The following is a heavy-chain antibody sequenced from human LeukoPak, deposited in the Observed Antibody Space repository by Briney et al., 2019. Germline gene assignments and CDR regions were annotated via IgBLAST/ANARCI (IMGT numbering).Heavy chain of an antibody. CDR3: AKVGSEVGYYYYYYMDV. Sequence: PSETLSLTCTVSVGSISSSSYYWGWIRQPPGKGLEWIGSIYYSGSTYYNPSLKSRVTISVDTSKNQFSLKLSSVTAADTAVYYCAKVGSEVGYYYYYYMDVWGKGTTVTVSS. CDR1: VGSISSSSYY. D-gene: IGHD3-10*01. V-gene: IGHV4-39*01. CDR2: IYYSGST. J-gene: IGHJ6*03.